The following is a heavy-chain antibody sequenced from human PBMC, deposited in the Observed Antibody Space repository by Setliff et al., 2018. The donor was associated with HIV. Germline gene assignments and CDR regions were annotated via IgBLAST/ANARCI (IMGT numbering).Heavy chain of an antibody. D-gene: IGHD1-26*01. CDR2: IHTNTGDP. J-gene: IGHJ6*02. CDR3: ATRGEQLYFYGMDV. Sequence: WASVKVSCKASGDTLSIHPISWVRQAPGQGLEWVGWIHTNTGDPTYAQGFTGRFVFSFDTSVSTAYLQISGLKAEDTAVYYCATRGEQLYFYGMDVWGQGTTVTVSS. V-gene: IGHV7-4-1*02. CDR1: GDTLSIHP.